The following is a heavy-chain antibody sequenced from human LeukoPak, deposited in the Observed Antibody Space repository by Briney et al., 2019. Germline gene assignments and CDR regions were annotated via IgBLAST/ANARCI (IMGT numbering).Heavy chain of an antibody. J-gene: IGHJ5*02. Sequence: PGGSLRLSCAATGFTFRSYAMSWVRQAPGKGLEWVSSIGTSGDTTYYAASVKGRFAISRDNSKNTLYLQTNSLRAEDTAVYYCAKDRGTAVAGTNWFDPWGQGTLVAVSS. CDR3: AKDRGTAVAGTNWFDP. CDR1: GFTFRSYA. D-gene: IGHD6-19*01. CDR2: IGTSGDTT. V-gene: IGHV3-23*01.